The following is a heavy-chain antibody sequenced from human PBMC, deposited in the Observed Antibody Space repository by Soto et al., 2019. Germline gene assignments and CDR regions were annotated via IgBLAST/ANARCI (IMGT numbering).Heavy chain of an antibody. V-gene: IGHV3-30-3*01. CDR2: ISYDGSNK. CDR1: GFTFSSYA. D-gene: IGHD3-10*01. Sequence: GGSLRLSCAASGFTFSSYAMHWVRQAPGKGLEWVAVISYDGSNKYYADSVKGRFTISRDNSKNTLYLQMNSLRAEDTAAYYCANLGGYGSGSYYPSFDYWGQGTLVTVSS. J-gene: IGHJ4*02. CDR3: ANLGGYGSGSYYPSFDY.